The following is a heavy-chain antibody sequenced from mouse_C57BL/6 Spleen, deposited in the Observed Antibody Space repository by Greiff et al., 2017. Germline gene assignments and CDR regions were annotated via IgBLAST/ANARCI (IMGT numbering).Heavy chain of an antibody. J-gene: IGHJ2*01. CDR1: GYTFTSYW. V-gene: IGHV1-64*01. D-gene: IGHD1-1*01. CDR3: ARGELLRSNYFDD. CDR2: IHPNSGST. Sequence: QVQLKQPGAELVKPGASVKLSCKASGYTFTSYWMHWVKQRPGQGLEWIGMIHPNSGSTNYTEKFKSQATLTVDKSSSTAYMQLSSLTSEDSAVYYRARGELLRSNYFDDWGQGTTLTVSS.